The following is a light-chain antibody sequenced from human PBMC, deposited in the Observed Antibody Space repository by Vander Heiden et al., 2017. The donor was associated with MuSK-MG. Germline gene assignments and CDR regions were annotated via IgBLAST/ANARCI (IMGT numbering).Light chain of an antibody. CDR3: SSYTSSRTYV. CDR2: EVS. Sequence: QSAPTQPASVSGSPGQSITISCSGGSRDVGSSNYVSWYQHHPGAAPKLILYEVSHRPSGISNRFSGSKSGNTAFLTISGLQAEDEADYYCSSYTSSRTYVFGTGTMVTV. J-gene: IGLJ1*01. V-gene: IGLV2-14*01. CDR1: SRDVGSSNY.